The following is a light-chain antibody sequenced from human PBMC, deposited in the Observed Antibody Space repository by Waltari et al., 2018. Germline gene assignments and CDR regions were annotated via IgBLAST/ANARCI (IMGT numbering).Light chain of an antibody. CDR2: DNT. Sequence: SVLTQPPSLSGATGQRVTLSCTGVGTNIRAGYGEKSYQQLPGTAPKLLIYDNTNRPAGVPARFSGSKSGTSASLAITGLQAEDEADYYCQSYDSSLRGFYVFGTGTKVTV. CDR3: QSYDSSLRGFYV. J-gene: IGLJ1*01. V-gene: IGLV1-40*01. CDR1: GTNIRAGYG.